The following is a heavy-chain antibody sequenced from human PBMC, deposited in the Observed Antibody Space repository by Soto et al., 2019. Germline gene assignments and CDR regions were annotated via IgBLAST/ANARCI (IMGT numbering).Heavy chain of an antibody. CDR2: IYWDDDK. J-gene: IGHJ4*02. CDR1: GXXLXXXXXX. V-gene: IGHV2-5*02. D-gene: IGHD6-13*01. CDR3: AHSGPIATVAFDY. Sequence: QITLKESGPSLVNPTQSLTLTCSFSGXXLXXXXXXXXXXXXXXXXXLEWLALIYWDDDKRYSPSLKSSLTXTKDXXXXQVXLTMXXXHPEDTXXYFCAHSGPIATVAFDYWGQGILVTVSS.